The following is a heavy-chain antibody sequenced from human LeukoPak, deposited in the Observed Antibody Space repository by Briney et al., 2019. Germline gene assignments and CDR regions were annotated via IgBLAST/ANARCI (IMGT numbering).Heavy chain of an antibody. V-gene: IGHV3-33*01. J-gene: IGHJ6*03. Sequence: GRSLRLSCAASGFTFSSYGMHWVRQAPGKGLEWVAVIWYDGSNKYYADSVKGRFTISRDNSKNTLYLQMNSLRAEDTAVYYCARGGRPDKYYYYYMDVWGKGTTVTVSS. D-gene: IGHD1-14*01. CDR2: IWYDGSNK. CDR1: GFTFSSYG. CDR3: ARGGRPDKYYYYYMDV.